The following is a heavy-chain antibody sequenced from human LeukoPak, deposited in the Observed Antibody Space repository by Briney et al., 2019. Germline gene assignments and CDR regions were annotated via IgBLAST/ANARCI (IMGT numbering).Heavy chain of an antibody. Sequence: GGSLRLSCAASGFTFSSYSMNWVRQAPGKGLEWVSSLSSSSSYIYYADSVKGRFTISRDNAKNSLYLQMNSLRAEDTAVYYCARDNPTSNYYDSSGKYRGDYWGQGTLVTVSS. CDR1: GFTFSSYS. D-gene: IGHD3-22*01. J-gene: IGHJ4*02. CDR2: LSSSSSYI. V-gene: IGHV3-21*01. CDR3: ARDNPTSNYYDSSGKYRGDY.